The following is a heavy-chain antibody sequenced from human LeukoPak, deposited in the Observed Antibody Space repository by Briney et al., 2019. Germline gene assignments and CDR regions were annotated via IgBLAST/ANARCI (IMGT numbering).Heavy chain of an antibody. CDR1: GGSISSSSYY. J-gene: IGHJ4*02. CDR2: IYYSGST. CDR3: ARESRNDFWSY. Sequence: SETLSLTCTVSGGSISSSSYYWGWIRQPPGKGLEWIGSIYYSGSTYYNPSLKSRVTISVDTSKNQFSLKLSSVTAADTAVYYCARESRNDFWSYWGQGTLVTVSS. D-gene: IGHD3-3*01. V-gene: IGHV4-39*02.